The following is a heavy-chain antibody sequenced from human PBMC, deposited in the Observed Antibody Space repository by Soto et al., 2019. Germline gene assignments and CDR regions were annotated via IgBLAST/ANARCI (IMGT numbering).Heavy chain of an antibody. D-gene: IGHD2-15*01. Sequence: GGSLRLSCAASGFTFSSYAMGWVRQGPGKGLEWVAVVSIGGSTHYADSVRGRFTISRDNSKNTLSLQMNSLTAEDTAVYFCAKRRGAGGHFDYWGQGALVT. V-gene: IGHV3-23*01. CDR3: AKRRGAGGHFDY. CDR2: VSIGGST. J-gene: IGHJ4*02. CDR1: GFTFSSYA.